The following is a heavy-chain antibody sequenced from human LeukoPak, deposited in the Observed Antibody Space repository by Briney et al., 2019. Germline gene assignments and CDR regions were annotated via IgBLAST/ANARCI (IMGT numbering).Heavy chain of an antibody. V-gene: IGHV5-51*01. Sequence: YWIGWVRRMPGKGLEWMGIIFPSDSDTRYSPSFQGQVTISVDKSISTAYLQWSSLKASDTAMYYCAREPIAAAGPNFDYWGQGTLVTVSS. CDR1: YW. D-gene: IGHD6-13*01. CDR2: IFPSDSDT. CDR3: AREPIAAAGPNFDY. J-gene: IGHJ4*02.